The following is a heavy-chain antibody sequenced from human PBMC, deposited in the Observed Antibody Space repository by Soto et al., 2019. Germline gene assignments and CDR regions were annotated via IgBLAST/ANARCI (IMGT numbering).Heavy chain of an antibody. V-gene: IGHV1-69*02. CDR1: GGTFSSYT. CDR3: ARGVYYYYGMDV. J-gene: IGHJ6*02. D-gene: IGHD2-8*01. Sequence: QVQLVQSGAEVKKPGSSVKVSCKASGGTFSSYTISCVRQAPGQGLEWMGRIIPILGIANYAQKFQGRVTITADKSTSTAYMELSSLRSEDTAVYYCARGVYYYYGMDVWGQGTTVTVSS. CDR2: IIPILGIA.